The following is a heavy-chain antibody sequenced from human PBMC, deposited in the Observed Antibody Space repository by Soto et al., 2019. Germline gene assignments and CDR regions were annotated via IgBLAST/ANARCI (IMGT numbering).Heavy chain of an antibody. CDR3: ARDLGSEQWFFDN. J-gene: IGHJ4*02. V-gene: IGHV4-31*03. D-gene: IGHD6-19*01. Sequence: QVQLQESGPGLVKPSQTLSLTCLVSGASVSGDGSYCSWIRQHPGKGLEFIGYIHNSGSTYSNPSLENRVAMSIDTSKNQFSLRLSSVTAADSAVYFCARDLGSEQWFFDNWGQGLLVTFSS. CDR2: IHNSGST. CDR1: GASVSGDGSY.